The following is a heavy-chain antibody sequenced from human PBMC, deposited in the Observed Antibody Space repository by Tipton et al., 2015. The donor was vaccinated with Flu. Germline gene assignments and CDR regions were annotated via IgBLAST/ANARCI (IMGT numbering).Heavy chain of an antibody. D-gene: IGHD2-15*01. V-gene: IGHV4-59*11. J-gene: IGHJ4*02. Sequence: TLSLTCSVSGDSMSNHYWSWIRRPPGKGLEWIGYISYSGSTTYHPPHTSRASIVADTPSGRFTLRLASVTEADTAVYYCAAEASGGSYFAYWGQGILVTVSS. CDR2: ISYSGST. CDR3: AAEASGGSYFAY. CDR1: GDSMSNHY.